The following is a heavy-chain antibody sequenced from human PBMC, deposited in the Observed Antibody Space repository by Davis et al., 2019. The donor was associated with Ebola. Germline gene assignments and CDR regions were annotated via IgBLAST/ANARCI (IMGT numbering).Heavy chain of an antibody. Sequence: SGPTLVKPTQTLTLTCTFSGFSLSPSGRCVSWIRQPPGKALEWLARIDWDDDKYYSTSLKTRLTISKDTSKNQVVLTMTNMDPVDTATYYCARMILGYCSGGSCYTFDPWGQGTLVTVSS. CDR2: IDWDDDK. J-gene: IGHJ5*02. V-gene: IGHV2-70*11. CDR1: GFSLSPSGRC. CDR3: ARMILGYCSGGSCYTFDP. D-gene: IGHD2-15*01.